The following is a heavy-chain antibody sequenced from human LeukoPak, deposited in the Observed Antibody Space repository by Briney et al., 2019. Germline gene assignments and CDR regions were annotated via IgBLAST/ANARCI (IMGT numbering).Heavy chain of an antibody. CDR2: INPNSGGT. V-gene: IGHV1-2*06. D-gene: IGHD3-16*02. J-gene: IGHJ4*02. CDR3: ARDRYVWGSYRLDY. Sequence: ASVKVSCKAPGYTFTGYYMHWVRQAPGQGLEWMGRINPNSGGTNYAQKFQGRVTMTRDTSISTAYMELSRLRSDDTAVYYCARDRYVWGSYRLDYWGQGTLVTVSS. CDR1: GYTFTGYY.